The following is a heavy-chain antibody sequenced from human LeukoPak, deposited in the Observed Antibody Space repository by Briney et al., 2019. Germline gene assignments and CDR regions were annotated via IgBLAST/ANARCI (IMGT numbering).Heavy chain of an antibody. D-gene: IGHD1-26*01. CDR2: ISSSGSTI. V-gene: IGHV3-11*01. J-gene: IGHJ3*02. Sequence: GGSLRLSCAASGFTFSDYYMSWIRQAPGKGLEWVSYISSSGSTIYYADSVKGRFTISRDNAKNSLYLQMNSLRAEDTAVYYCARDSYSGSSPNDGDAFDIWGQGTMVTVSS. CDR1: GFTFSDYY. CDR3: ARDSYSGSSPNDGDAFDI.